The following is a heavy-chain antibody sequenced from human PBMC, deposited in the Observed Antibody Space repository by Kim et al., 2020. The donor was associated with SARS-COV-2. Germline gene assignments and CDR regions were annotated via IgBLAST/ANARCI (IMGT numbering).Heavy chain of an antibody. CDR2: IYTSGST. CDR1: GGSISSGSYY. J-gene: IGHJ4*02. V-gene: IGHV4-61*02. D-gene: IGHD3-16*01. Sequence: SETLSLTCTVSGGSISSGSYYWSWIRQPAGKGLEWIGRIYTSGSTNYNPSLKSRVTISVDTSKNQFSLKLSSVTAADTAVYYCARGKRPLGPWGYWGQGTLVTVSS. CDR3: ARGKRPLGPWGY.